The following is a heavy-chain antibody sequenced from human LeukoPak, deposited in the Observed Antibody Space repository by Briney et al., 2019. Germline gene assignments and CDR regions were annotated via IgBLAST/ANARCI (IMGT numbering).Heavy chain of an antibody. CDR1: GFTFDDFT. Sequence: PGGSLRLSCAASGFTFDDFTMHWFRQPPGRGLQWVSLITGDGGTTSYADSVKGRFPISRDNSKNSLYLHMNSLRNEDTALYYCAKGHFGAGHYWGQGTLVTVSS. D-gene: IGHD3-3*01. J-gene: IGHJ4*02. V-gene: IGHV3-43*02. CDR2: ITGDGGTT. CDR3: AKGHFGAGHY.